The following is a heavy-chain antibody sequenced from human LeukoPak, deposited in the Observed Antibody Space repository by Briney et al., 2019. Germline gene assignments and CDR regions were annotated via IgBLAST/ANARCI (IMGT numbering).Heavy chain of an antibody. CDR2: VTTTSNAV. Sequence: GGSLRLSCAASGFTFSDFNMNWVRQAPGKGLEWISYVTTTSNAVYYADSVKGRFTISRDNAKNSLYLQMNSLGDEDTAVYYCARRAVGAMPFDYWGQGTLVTVSS. CDR1: GFTFSDFN. D-gene: IGHD1-26*01. J-gene: IGHJ4*02. CDR3: ARRAVGAMPFDY. V-gene: IGHV3-48*02.